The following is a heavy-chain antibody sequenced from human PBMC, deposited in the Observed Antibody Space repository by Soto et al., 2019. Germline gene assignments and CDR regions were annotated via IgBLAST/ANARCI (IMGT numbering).Heavy chain of an antibody. D-gene: IGHD5-18*01. Sequence: ESGGGVVQPGRSLRLSCAASGFTFSSYGMHWVRQAPGKGREWVAVISYDGSNKYYADSVKGRFTISRDNSKNTLYLQMNSLRAEDTAVYYCAKPWIQLSLGYFDYWGQGTLVTVSS. CDR1: GFTFSSYG. V-gene: IGHV3-30*18. CDR2: ISYDGSNK. CDR3: AKPWIQLSLGYFDY. J-gene: IGHJ4*02.